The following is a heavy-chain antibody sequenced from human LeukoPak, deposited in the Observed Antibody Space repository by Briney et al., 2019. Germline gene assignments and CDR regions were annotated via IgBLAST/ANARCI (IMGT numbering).Heavy chain of an antibody. CDR1: GGTFSSYA. CDR3: ARNPPRIAAAGTGYYMDV. CDR2: INPNSGGT. V-gene: IGHV1-2*02. J-gene: IGHJ6*03. Sequence: ASVKVSCKASGGTFSSYAISWVRQAPGQGLEWMGGINPNSGGTNYAQKFQGRVTMTRDTSISTAYMELSRLRSDDTAVYYCARNPPRIAAAGTGYYMDVWGKGTTVTISS. D-gene: IGHD6-13*01.